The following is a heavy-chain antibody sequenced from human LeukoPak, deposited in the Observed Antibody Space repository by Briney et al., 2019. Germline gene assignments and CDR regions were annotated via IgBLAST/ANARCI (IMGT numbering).Heavy chain of an antibody. CDR1: GFTFSDYS. CDR2: ISSSSSNM. V-gene: IGHV3-21*01. Sequence: PGGSLELSCAASGFTFSDYSMNWVRQAPGKGLEWVSSISSSSSNMYYSDSVKGRFTISRDDAKDSLYLQMNNLRVEDTAVYYCARLTRTYCGGDCSLDYWGQGTLVTVSS. D-gene: IGHD2-21*01. CDR3: ARLTRTYCGGDCSLDY. J-gene: IGHJ4*02.